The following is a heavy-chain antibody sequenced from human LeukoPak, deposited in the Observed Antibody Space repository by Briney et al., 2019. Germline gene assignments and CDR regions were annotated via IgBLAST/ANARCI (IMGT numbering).Heavy chain of an antibody. D-gene: IGHD3-22*01. CDR3: AKDSTYYYDSSGYNPFDY. CDR2: VSWNSGSI. Sequence: PGRSLRLSCAASGFTFDDYAMHWVRQAPGKGLEWVSGVSWNSGSIGYADSVKGRFTISRDNAKNSLYLQMNSLRAEDTALYYCAKDSTYYYDSSGYNPFDYWGQGTLSPSPQ. V-gene: IGHV3-9*01. CDR1: GFTFDDYA. J-gene: IGHJ4*02.